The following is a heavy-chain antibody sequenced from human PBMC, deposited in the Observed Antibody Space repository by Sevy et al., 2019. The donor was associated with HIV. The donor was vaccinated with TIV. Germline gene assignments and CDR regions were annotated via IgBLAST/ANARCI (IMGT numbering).Heavy chain of an antibody. J-gene: IGHJ3*02. D-gene: IGHD6-19*01. CDR2: ISGSGGST. V-gene: IGHV3-23*01. Sequence: GGSLRLSCAASGFTFSSYAMSWVRQAPGKGLEWVSAISGSGGSTYYADSVKGRFTISRDNSKTRLYLQMNILRAEDTAVYYDANDLSSGWSVPSDAFDIWGQGTMVTVSS. CDR1: GFTFSSYA. CDR3: ANDLSSGWSVPSDAFDI.